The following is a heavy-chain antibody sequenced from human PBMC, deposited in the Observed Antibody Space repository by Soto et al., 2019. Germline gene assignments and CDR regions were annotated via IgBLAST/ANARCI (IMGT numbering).Heavy chain of an antibody. V-gene: IGHV3-23*01. Sequence: GGSLRLPGATSGFSFSNYPTTGSRQTTGKGLEWAPTISARSDKTYDAGLVTGRFPVSTGYTKNTLNIQMNTLGAEDTAIYYCTNCAFQGNPTPGDFEHWRRRTPVTV. CDR3: TNCAFQGNPTPGDFEH. CDR2: ISARSDKT. J-gene: IGHJ4*02. CDR1: GFSFSNYP. D-gene: IGHD2-21*01.